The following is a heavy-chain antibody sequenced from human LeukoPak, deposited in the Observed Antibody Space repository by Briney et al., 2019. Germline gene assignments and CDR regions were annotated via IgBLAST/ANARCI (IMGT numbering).Heavy chain of an antibody. CDR1: GGTFSSYA. D-gene: IGHD5-24*01. J-gene: IGHJ3*02. CDR2: IIPIFGTA. CDR3: ARRSTERWLQRRGIDAFDI. V-gene: IGHV1-69*05. Sequence: ASVKVSCKASGGTFSSYAISWVRQAPGQGLEWMGGIIPIFGTANYAQKFQGRVTITTDESTSTAYMELSSLRSEDTAVYYCARRSTERWLQRRGIDAFDIWGKGQWSPSLQ.